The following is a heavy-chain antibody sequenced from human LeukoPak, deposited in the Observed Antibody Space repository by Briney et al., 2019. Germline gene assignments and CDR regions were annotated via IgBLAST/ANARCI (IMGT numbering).Heavy chain of an antibody. J-gene: IGHJ3*02. D-gene: IGHD5-24*01. CDR2: INWNGGST. CDR3: ARDRRWLQFHDAFDI. Sequence: GGSLRLSCAASGFTFDDYGMSWVRQAPGKGLEWVSGINWNGGSTGYADSVKSRFTISRDNAKNSLYLQMNSLRAEDTALYYCARDRRWLQFHDAFDIWGQGTMVTVSS. CDR1: GFTFDDYG. V-gene: IGHV3-20*04.